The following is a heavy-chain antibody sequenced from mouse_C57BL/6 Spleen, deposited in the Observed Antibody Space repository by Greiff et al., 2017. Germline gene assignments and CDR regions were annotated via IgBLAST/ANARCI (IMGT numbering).Heavy chain of an antibody. Sequence: VQLQQSGAELVKPGASVKISCKASGYAFSSYWMNWVKLRPGKGLEWIGQIYPGDGDTNYNGKFKGKATLTADKSSSTAYMQLSSLTSEDSAVYFCAVYYGNYVEFAYWGQGTLVTVSA. CDR1: GYAFSSYW. CDR3: AVYYGNYVEFAY. D-gene: IGHD2-1*01. J-gene: IGHJ3*01. V-gene: IGHV1-80*01. CDR2: IYPGDGDT.